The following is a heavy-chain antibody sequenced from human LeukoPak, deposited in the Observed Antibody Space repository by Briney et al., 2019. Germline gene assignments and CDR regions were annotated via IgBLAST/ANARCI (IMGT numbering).Heavy chain of an antibody. CDR1: GGSIGTYY. CDR3: ARHIGGGIEDMDV. CDR2: IYVTGT. Sequence: SETLSLTCTVSGGSIGTYYWSWIRQSPGKGLEWIGYIYVTGTRYNPYLQSRVTISVDRSRNQFSLKMSSVTAADTAVYYCARHIGGGIEDMDVWGKGTKVIVSS. J-gene: IGHJ6*03. D-gene: IGHD3-16*02. V-gene: IGHV4-59*08.